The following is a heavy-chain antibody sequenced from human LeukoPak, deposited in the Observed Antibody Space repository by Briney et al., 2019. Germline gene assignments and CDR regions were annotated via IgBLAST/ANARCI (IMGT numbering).Heavy chain of an antibody. CDR2: ISYDGSNK. D-gene: IGHD6-13*01. V-gene: IGHV3-30*04. J-gene: IGHJ3*02. Sequence: GGSLRLSCAASGFTFSTYAIHWVRQAPDKGLEWVAVISYDGSNKYYADSVKGRFTISRDNSKNTLYLQMNSLRPEDTAVYYCARDRGYSSTWYGDFDIWGQGTMVTVSS. CDR3: ARDRGYSSTWYGDFDI. CDR1: GFTFSTYA.